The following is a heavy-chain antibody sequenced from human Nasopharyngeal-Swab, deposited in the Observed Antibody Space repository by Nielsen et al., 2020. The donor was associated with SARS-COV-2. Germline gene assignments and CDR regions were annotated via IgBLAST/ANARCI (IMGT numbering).Heavy chain of an antibody. Sequence: WTRQPPGKGLEWVANIKQDGSEKYYVDPVEGRFTISRDNAKNSLYLQMNSLRAEDTAVYYCAREDGSGSPFDSWGQGTLVTVSS. D-gene: IGHD2-15*01. V-gene: IGHV3-7*01. CDR3: AREDGSGSPFDS. J-gene: IGHJ4*02. CDR2: IKQDGSEK.